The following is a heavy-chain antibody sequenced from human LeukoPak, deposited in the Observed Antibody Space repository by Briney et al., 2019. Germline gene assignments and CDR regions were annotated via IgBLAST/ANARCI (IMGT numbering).Heavy chain of an antibody. D-gene: IGHD2-15*01. J-gene: IGHJ4*02. CDR3: AKDLAFTAGKEY. CDR2: ISYDGSYD. V-gene: IGHV3-30*18. CDR1: GFTLSGYV. Sequence: HPGGSLRLSCEASGFTLSGYVMHWVRQAPGKGLEWVAVISYDGSYDRYGDSVKGRFTISRDNSKNTLYLQMNSLRAEDTAVYYCAKDLAFTAGKEYWGQGTLVTVSS.